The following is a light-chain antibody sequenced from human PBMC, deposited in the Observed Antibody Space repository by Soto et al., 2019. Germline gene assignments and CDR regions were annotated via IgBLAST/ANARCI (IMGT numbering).Light chain of an antibody. Sequence: DIQMTQSPSSLSASVGDRVTVTCRASQGISTYLNWYLQKPGKAPKLLIYAASSLQSGVPSRFSGSGSETDFTLTISSLQPEDFATYYCQQSYSTPPITFGQGTRLEIK. J-gene: IGKJ5*01. CDR1: QGISTY. CDR2: AAS. CDR3: QQSYSTPPIT. V-gene: IGKV1-39*01.